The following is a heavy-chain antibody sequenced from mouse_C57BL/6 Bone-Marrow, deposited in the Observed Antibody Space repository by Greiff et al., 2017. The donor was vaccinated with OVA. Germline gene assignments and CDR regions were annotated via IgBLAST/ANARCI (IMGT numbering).Heavy chain of an antibody. Sequence: VQLQQPGAELVMPGASVKLSCKASGYTFTSYWMHWVKQRPGQGLEWIGEIDPSDSYTNYNQKFKGKSTLTVDKSSSTAYMQLSSLTSEDSAVYYCARSNTVVAPGFAYWGKGTLVTVSA. D-gene: IGHD1-1*01. CDR3: ARSNTVVAPGFAY. CDR2: IDPSDSYT. V-gene: IGHV1-69*01. J-gene: IGHJ3*01. CDR1: GYTFTSYW.